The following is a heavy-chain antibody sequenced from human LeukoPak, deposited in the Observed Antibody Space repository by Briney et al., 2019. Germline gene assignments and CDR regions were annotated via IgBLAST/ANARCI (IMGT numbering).Heavy chain of an antibody. CDR3: ARDRSPEGYYDSSHWDYYHGMDV. V-gene: IGHV4-61*01. CDR1: GDSVSSSNYY. J-gene: IGHJ6*02. CDR2: IYYGGNT. D-gene: IGHD3-22*01. Sequence: SETLSLTCAVSGDSVSSSNYYWSWIRQPPGKGLEWIGYIYYGGNTNYNPSLQSRVTISVDTSKNQFSLNLSSVTAADTAMYYCARDRSPEGYYDSSHWDYYHGMDVWGQGTTVTVSS.